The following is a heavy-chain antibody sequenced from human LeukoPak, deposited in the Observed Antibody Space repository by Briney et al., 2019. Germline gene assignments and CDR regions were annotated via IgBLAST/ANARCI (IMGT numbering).Heavy chain of an antibody. CDR3: ARDRGSSWYIYDY. D-gene: IGHD6-13*01. V-gene: IGHV1-2*02. CDR2: INPNSGGT. J-gene: IGHJ4*02. CDR1: GYTFTGYY. Sequence: GASVKVSCKASGYTFTGYYMHWVRQAPGQGLEWMGWINPNSGGTNYAQKFQGRVTMTRDTSISTAYMELSRLRSDDTAVYYCARDRGSSWYIYDYWGQGTLVTVSS.